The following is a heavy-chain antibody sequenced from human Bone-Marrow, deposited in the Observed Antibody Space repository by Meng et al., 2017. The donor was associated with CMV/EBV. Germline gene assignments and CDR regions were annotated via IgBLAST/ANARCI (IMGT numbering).Heavy chain of an antibody. CDR2: ISYNGGNK. CDR3: ARDPNWDYYFDS. CDR1: GFPFSSYT. J-gene: IGHJ4*02. Sequence: GGSLRLSCAAFGFPFSSYTMHWVRQAPGKGLNWVAIISYNGGNKYYADSVKGRFTISRDNSKNTLYLQMNSLRVEDTAVYFCARDPNWDYYFDSWGQGTPVTVSS. V-gene: IGHV3-30*01. D-gene: IGHD1-26*01.